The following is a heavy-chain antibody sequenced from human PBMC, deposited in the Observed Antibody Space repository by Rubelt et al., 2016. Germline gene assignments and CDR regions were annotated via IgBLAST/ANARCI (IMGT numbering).Heavy chain of an antibody. V-gene: IGHV1-69*01. Sequence: QVQLVQSGAEVKKPASSVKVSCKASGVSFGNSAVTWVRQAPGQGLEWMGGIIPLFGAPTYAQKFQGRVAMTADESTSTAYMELIGLRSEDTAVYYCARDRHVGEGYSNVFDIWGQGTMVSVSS. CDR3: ARDRHVGEGYSNVFDI. D-gene: IGHD3-22*01. CDR2: IIPLFGAP. CDR1: GVSFGNSA. J-gene: IGHJ3*02.